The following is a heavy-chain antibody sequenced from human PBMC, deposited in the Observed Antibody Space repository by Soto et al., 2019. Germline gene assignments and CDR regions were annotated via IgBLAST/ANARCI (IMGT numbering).Heavy chain of an antibody. CDR1: GFTFSSFD. CDR3: AREASVFGKAFDV. J-gene: IGHJ3*01. Sequence: GALRLSCAASGFTFSSFDMHWVRQPTGRGLEWVSAIGTAGDTYYPGSVKGRFTISRDNAKNSLHLQMNSLRAGDTSVYYCAREASVFGKAFDVWGQGTMVTVSS. CDR2: IGTAGDT. V-gene: IGHV3-13*01. D-gene: IGHD3-3*02.